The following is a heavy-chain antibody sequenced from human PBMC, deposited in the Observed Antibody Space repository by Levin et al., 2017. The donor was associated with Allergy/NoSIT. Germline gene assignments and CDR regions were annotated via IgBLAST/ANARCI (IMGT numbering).Heavy chain of an antibody. J-gene: IGHJ4*02. D-gene: IGHD3-3*02. CDR3: AKDVISSISPKYFDY. V-gene: IGHV3-23*01. Sequence: QAGGSLRLSCEASGFTFSSYAMSWVRQAPGKGLEWVSGISGGGSSTYYADSVKGRLTISRDNSKNTLYLQMSSLRAEDTALYDCAKDVISSISPKYFDYWGQGTLVTVSS. CDR2: ISGGGSST. CDR1: GFTFSSYA.